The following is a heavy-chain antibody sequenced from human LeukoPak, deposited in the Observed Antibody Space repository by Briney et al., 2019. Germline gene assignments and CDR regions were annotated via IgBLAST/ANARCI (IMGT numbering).Heavy chain of an antibody. CDR1: GYTFTGYY. CDR3: ARAYYGSGSYGI. D-gene: IGHD3-10*01. CDR2: INPNSGGT. V-gene: IGHV1-2*02. Sequence: ASVKVSCKASGYTFTGYYMHWVRQAPGQGLEWMGWINPNSGGTNYAQKFQGRVTMTRNTSISTAYMELSSLRSEDTAVYYCARAYYGSGSYGIWGQGTMVTVSS. J-gene: IGHJ3*02.